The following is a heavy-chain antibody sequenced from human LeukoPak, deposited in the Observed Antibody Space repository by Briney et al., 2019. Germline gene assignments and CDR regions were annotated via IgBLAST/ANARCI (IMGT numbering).Heavy chain of an antibody. CDR3: ARSLRWSGYLDPNAAGFDY. CDR1: GGSISSYY. V-gene: IGHV4-59*01. J-gene: IGHJ4*02. Sequence: SETLSLTCTVSGGSISSYYWSWIRQPPGKGLEWIGYIYYSGSTNYNPSLKSRVTISVDTSKNQFSLKLSSVTAADTAVYYCARSLRWSGYLDPNAAGFDYWGQETLVTVSS. CDR2: IYYSGST. D-gene: IGHD3-3*01.